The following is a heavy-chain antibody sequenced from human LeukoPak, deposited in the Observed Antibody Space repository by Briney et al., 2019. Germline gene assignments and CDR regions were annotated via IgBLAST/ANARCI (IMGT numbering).Heavy chain of an antibody. CDR1: GFTFNDYW. CDR3: ARGSSIAAAGTALDY. V-gene: IGHV3-74*01. D-gene: IGHD6-13*01. CDR2: INTDGSRI. Sequence: GGSLRLSCAASGFTFNDYWMHWVRQAPGQGLVWVSRINTDGSRIYYADSVKGRFTISRDNAKNSLYLQMNSLRAEDTAVYYCARGSSIAAAGTALDYWGQGTLVTVSS. J-gene: IGHJ4*02.